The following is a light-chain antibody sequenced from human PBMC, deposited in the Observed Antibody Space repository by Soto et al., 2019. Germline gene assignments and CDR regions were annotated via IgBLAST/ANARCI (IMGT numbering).Light chain of an antibody. J-gene: IGKJ5*01. V-gene: IGKV1-16*02. CDR1: RGIYNH. Sequence: DIQMTQPPSSLSSSVGDRVTITCRASRGIYNHLEWFQQKPGKAPKSLVYAASTLQSGIPSKFSGSGSGTDFSLTINNLQPEDFATYYCQQYNSYPITFGQGTRLEI. CDR3: QQYNSYPIT. CDR2: AAS.